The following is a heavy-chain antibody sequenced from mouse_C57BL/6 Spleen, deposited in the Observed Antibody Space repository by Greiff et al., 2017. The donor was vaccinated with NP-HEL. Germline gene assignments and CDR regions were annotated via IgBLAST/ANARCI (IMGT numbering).Heavy chain of an antibody. Sequence: EVQLQQSGPELVKPGASVKISCKASGYTFTDYYMNWVKQSHGKSLEWIGDINPNNGGTSYNQKFKGKATLTVDKSSSTAYMELRSLTSEDSAVYYCARGEGDDGFAYWGQGTLVTVSA. J-gene: IGHJ3*01. V-gene: IGHV1-26*01. CDR1: GYTFTDYY. CDR2: INPNNGGT. CDR3: ARGEGDDGFAY. D-gene: IGHD2-2*01.